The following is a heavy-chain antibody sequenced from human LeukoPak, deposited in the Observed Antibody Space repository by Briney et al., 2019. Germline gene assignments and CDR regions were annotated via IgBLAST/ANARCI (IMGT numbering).Heavy chain of an antibody. CDR1: GGSISSSSYY. V-gene: IGHV4-39*01. CDR3: ATLKGDYYDFWSGYHQFDY. Sequence: SXTLSLTCTVSGGSISSSSYYWGWIRQPPGKGLEWIGSIYYSGSTYYNPSLKSRVTISVNTDKNQFSRKLSSVTAADTAVYYCATLKGDYYDFWSGYHQFDYWGQGTLVTVSS. CDR2: IYYSGST. D-gene: IGHD3-3*01. J-gene: IGHJ4*02.